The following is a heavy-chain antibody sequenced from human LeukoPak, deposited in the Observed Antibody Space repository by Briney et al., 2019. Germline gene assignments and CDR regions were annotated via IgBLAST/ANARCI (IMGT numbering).Heavy chain of an antibody. CDR3: ARPTVTTRSWYFDL. CDR2: IYTSGST. Sequence: SETLSLTCTVSGGSISSYYWSWIRQPAGKGLEWIGRIYTSGSTNYNPSLKSRVTISVDTSKNQFSLKLSSVTAADTAVYYCARPTVTTRSWYFDLWGRGTLVTVSS. D-gene: IGHD4-17*01. J-gene: IGHJ2*01. V-gene: IGHV4-4*07. CDR1: GGSISSYY.